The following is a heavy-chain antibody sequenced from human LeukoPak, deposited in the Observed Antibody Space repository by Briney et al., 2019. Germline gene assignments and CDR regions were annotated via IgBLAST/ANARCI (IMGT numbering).Heavy chain of an antibody. D-gene: IGHD3-16*01. CDR2: IIPIFGTA. Sequence: ASVKVSCKASGGTFSSYAISWVRQAPGQGLEWMGGIIPIFGTANYAKKFQGRVTLTRDTSTSTVYMELSSLSSEDTAVYYCAGGRNFDYWGQGTLVTVSS. V-gene: IGHV1-69*05. J-gene: IGHJ4*02. CDR3: AGGRNFDY. CDR1: GGTFSSYA.